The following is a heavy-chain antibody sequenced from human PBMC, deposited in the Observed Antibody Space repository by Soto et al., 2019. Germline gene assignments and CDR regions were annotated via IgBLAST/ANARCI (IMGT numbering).Heavy chain of an antibody. V-gene: IGHV3-30*18. CDR1: GFTFSSYG. Sequence: GGSLRLSCAASGFTFSSYGMHWVRQAPGKGLEWVAVISYDGSNKYYADSVKGRFTISRDNSKNTLYLQMNSLRAEDTAVYYCAKERGIQRRLYVSGSGYGMDVWGQGTTVTVSS. CDR2: ISYDGSNK. CDR3: AKERGIQRRLYVSGSGYGMDV. J-gene: IGHJ6*02. D-gene: IGHD5-18*01.